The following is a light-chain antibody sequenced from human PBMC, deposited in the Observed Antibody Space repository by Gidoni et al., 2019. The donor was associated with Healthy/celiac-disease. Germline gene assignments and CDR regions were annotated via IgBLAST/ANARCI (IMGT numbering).Light chain of an antibody. CDR1: QDISKY. V-gene: IGKV1-33*01. J-gene: IGKJ4*01. Sequence: DIQMTQSPSSLSASVGDRVTITCQASQDISKYLNWFQQKQGKAPKLLIYLASKLEAGVPSRFRGRGSGTDFTFTISSLQPEDIATYYCQQYDNLPLTFGGGTKVEIK. CDR3: QQYDNLPLT. CDR2: LAS.